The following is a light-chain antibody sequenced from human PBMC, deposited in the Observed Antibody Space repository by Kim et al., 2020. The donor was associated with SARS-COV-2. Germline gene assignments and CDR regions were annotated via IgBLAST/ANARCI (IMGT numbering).Light chain of an antibody. Sequence: APRKPAKITWGGRSGRSRSVKWYQQRQPQTPVLVRSYDGDRPSGIAERFSASNSGNTATLTISSVEAGDEADYYCQVWDTTSDQVAFGGGTQLTVL. CDR3: QVWDTTSDQVA. CDR1: SGRSRS. J-gene: IGLJ3*02. V-gene: IGLV3-21*01. CDR2: YDG.